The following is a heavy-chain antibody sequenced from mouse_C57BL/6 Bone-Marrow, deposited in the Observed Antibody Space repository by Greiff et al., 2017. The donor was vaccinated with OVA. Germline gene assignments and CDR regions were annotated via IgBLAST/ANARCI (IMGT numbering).Heavy chain of an antibody. V-gene: IGHV1-64*01. Sequence: QVQLKQSGAELVKPGASVKLSCKASGYTFTSYWMHWVKQRPGQGLEWIGMIHPNSGSTNYNEKFKSKATLTVDKSSSTAYMQLSSLTSEDSAVYYCARASNYGMDYWGQGTSVTVSS. CDR1: GYTFTSYW. J-gene: IGHJ4*01. CDR3: ARASNYGMDY. CDR2: IHPNSGST. D-gene: IGHD2-5*01.